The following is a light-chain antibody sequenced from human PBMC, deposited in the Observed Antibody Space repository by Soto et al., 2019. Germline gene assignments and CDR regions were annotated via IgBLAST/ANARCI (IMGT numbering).Light chain of an antibody. J-gene: IGKJ4*01. CDR2: DAS. V-gene: IGKV1-5*01. Sequence: DIQMTQSPSTLSASVGDRVTITCRASQSISSWLAWYQQKPGKAPKLLIYDASNLESGVPSRFSGSGSGTEFTLTISSLQPDDFATYYCQQYNTAFGGGTKVDNK. CDR1: QSISSW. CDR3: QQYNTA.